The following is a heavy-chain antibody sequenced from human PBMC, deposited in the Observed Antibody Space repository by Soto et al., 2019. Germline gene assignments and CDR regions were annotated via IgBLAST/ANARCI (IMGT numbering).Heavy chain of an antibody. D-gene: IGHD3-10*01. V-gene: IGHV3-21*01. Sequence: PGGSLRLSCAASGFTFSSYSINWVRQAPGKGLEWVSSISSSSSYIYYADSVKGRFTIPRDNAKNSLYLQMNSLRAEDTAVYYCARDLVWFGELFQYLAFDYWGQGTLGTVSS. CDR1: GFTFSSYS. CDR3: ARDLVWFGELFQYLAFDY. CDR2: ISSSSSYI. J-gene: IGHJ4*02.